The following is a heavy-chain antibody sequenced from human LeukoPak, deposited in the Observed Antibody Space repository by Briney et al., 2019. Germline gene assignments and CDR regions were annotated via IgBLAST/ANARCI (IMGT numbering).Heavy chain of an antibody. CDR3: AEDPNGDYVGAFDS. D-gene: IGHD4-17*01. CDR1: GFTFSSYA. Sequence: GGSLRLSCAASGFTFSSYAMSWVRQAPGKGLEWVSAISGSGGVTYYADSVKGRFTISRDNSKKTLYLQMNSLRVDDTAVYYCAEDPNGDYVGAFDSWGQGTMVTVSS. J-gene: IGHJ3*02. V-gene: IGHV3-23*01. CDR2: ISGSGGVT.